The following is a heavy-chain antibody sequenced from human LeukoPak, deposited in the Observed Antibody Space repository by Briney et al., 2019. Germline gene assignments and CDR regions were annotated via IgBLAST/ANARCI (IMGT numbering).Heavy chain of an antibody. D-gene: IGHD2-21*02. J-gene: IGHJ3*01. Sequence: GESLKISCKGSGYSFTSYWIGWVRQMPGKGLEWMGIIYPGDSDTRYSPSFQGQVTISADKSISTAYLQWSSLKASDTAMYYCARHLLRWGGDCYPDAFDLWGQGTVVAVSS. CDR1: GYSFTSYW. CDR2: IYPGDSDT. V-gene: IGHV5-51*01. CDR3: ARHLLRWGGDCYPDAFDL.